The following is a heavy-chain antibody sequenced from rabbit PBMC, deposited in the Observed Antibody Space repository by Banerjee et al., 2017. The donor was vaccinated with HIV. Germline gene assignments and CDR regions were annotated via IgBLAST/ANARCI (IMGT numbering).Heavy chain of an antibody. CDR1: GFDFSSYW. CDR3: ARDLAGVIGWNFNL. CDR2: INSNTGNT. D-gene: IGHD4-1*01. J-gene: IGHJ4*01. Sequence: VQPGGSLTLSCKASGFDFSSYWMSWVRQAPGKGLEWIACINSNTGNTVYASWAKGPFTISKTSSTTVTLQMTSLTAADTATYFCARDLAGVIGWNFNLWGPGTLVTVS. V-gene: IGHV1S45*01.